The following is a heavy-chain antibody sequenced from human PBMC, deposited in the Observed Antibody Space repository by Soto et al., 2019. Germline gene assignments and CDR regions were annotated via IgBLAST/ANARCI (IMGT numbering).Heavy chain of an antibody. CDR3: AKPLAPLKLNSIAAAEHAFDI. D-gene: IGHD6-13*01. Sequence: GGSLRLSCAASGFTFDDYAMHWVRQAPGKGLEWVSGISWNSGSIGYADSVKGRFTISRDNAKNSLYLQMNSLRAEDTALYYFAKPLAPLKLNSIAAAEHAFDIWGQGTMVTVSS. V-gene: IGHV3-9*01. CDR2: ISWNSGSI. J-gene: IGHJ3*02. CDR1: GFTFDDYA.